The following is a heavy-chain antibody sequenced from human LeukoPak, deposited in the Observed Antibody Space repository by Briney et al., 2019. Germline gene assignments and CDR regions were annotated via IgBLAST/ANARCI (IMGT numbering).Heavy chain of an antibody. CDR1: GFTFSSYG. V-gene: IGHV3-23*01. J-gene: IGHJ4*02. Sequence: PGGSLRLSCAASGFTFSSYGMSWVRQAPGKGLEWVSAISGSGGSTYYVDSVKGRFTISRDNSKNTLYLQMNSLRAEDTAVYYCAKDLGGYCSGGSCLITNLDYWGQGTLVTVSS. CDR2: ISGSGGST. CDR3: AKDLGGYCSGGSCLITNLDY. D-gene: IGHD2-15*01.